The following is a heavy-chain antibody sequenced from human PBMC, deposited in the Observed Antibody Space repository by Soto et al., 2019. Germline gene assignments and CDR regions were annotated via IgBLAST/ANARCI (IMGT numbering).Heavy chain of an antibody. CDR3: ARAHYDYVWGSYHPLFDP. CDR1: GFSLSNARMG. V-gene: IGHV2-26*01. D-gene: IGHD3-16*02. J-gene: IGHJ5*02. Sequence: ESGPTLVNPTETLTLTCTVSGFSLSNARMGVSWISQPPGKALERLAHIFSNDEKSYSTSLKSRLPISKATSKSHLVLTMTNMDPVDTATYFFARAHYDYVWGSYHPLFDPWGQGTLVTVSS. CDR2: IFSNDEK.